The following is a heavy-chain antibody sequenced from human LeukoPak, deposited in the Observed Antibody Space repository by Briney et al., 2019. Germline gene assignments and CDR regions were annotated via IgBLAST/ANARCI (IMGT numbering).Heavy chain of an antibody. CDR2: ISYDESSK. J-gene: IGHJ4*02. Sequence: GGSLRLSCAASGFTFSNYGMHWVRQAPGKGLEWVAVISYDESSKYYADSVKGRFTISRDNSKNTLYLQMNSLRAEDTVVYYCALNPDYYGSGSFDYWGQGTLATVSS. V-gene: IGHV3-30*03. D-gene: IGHD3-10*01. CDR1: GFTFSNYG. CDR3: ALNPDYYGSGSFDY.